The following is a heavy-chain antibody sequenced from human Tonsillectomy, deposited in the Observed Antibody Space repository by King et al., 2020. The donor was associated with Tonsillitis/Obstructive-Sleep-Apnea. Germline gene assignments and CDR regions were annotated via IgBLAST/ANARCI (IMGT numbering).Heavy chain of an antibody. Sequence: QLVQSGAGVKKPGSSVKVSCKASGGTFSSYAISWVRQAPGQGLEWMGGIIPIFGTANYAQKFQGRVTITADESTSTAYMELSSLRSEDTAVYYCAAPSRSPTYYYYYYMDVWGKGTTVTVSS. J-gene: IGHJ6*03. CDR2: IIPIFGTA. V-gene: IGHV1-69*01. D-gene: IGHD3-10*01. CDR1: GGTFSSYA. CDR3: AAPSRSPTYYYYYYMDV.